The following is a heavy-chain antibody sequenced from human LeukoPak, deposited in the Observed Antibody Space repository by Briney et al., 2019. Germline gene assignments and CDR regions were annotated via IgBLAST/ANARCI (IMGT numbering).Heavy chain of an antibody. D-gene: IGHD6-19*01. CDR1: GFTFDDYG. CDR3: APTGIAVAGTGFDY. J-gene: IGHJ4*02. Sequence: RAGGSLRLSCAASGFTFDDYGMSWVRQAPGKGLEWVSGINWSGGSTGYADSVKGRFTISRDNAKNSLYLQMNSLRAEDTALYYCAPTGIAVAGTGFDYWGQGTLVTVSS. CDR2: INWSGGST. V-gene: IGHV3-20*04.